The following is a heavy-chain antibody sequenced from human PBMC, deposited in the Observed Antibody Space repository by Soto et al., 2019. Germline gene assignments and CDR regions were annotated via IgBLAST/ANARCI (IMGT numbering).Heavy chain of an antibody. Sequence: ASVKVSCKASGYTFTVYYMHWVRQAPGQGLEWMGWINPKSGGTMYPQKFQGRVTMTWDTSISTAYMALTRLRSDDTAVYYCLRDIFGVVIFDSWGQGTPVTVSS. J-gene: IGHJ4*02. CDR1: GYTFTVYY. D-gene: IGHD3-3*01. V-gene: IGHV1-2*02. CDR3: LRDIFGVVIFDS. CDR2: INPKSGGT.